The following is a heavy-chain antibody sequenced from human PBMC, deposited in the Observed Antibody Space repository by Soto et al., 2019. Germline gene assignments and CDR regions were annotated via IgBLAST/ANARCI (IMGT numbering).Heavy chain of an antibody. D-gene: IGHD3-22*01. Sequence: QVQLQESGPGLVKPSQTLSLTCTVSGGSISSGGYYWSWIRQHPGKGLECIGYIYYSGSTYYNPSLKSRVTISVDTSKNQFSLKLSSVTAADTAVHYCATNGEYYDSSGPKYFPHWGQGTLVTVSS. J-gene: IGHJ1*01. CDR1: GGSISSGGYY. V-gene: IGHV4-31*03. CDR3: ATNGEYYDSSGPKYFPH. CDR2: IYYSGST.